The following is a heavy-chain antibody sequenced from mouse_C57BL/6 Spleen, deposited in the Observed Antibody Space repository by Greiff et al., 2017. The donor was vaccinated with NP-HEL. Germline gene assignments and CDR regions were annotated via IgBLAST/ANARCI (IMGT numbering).Heavy chain of an antibody. CDR1: GFTFSDYG. D-gene: IGHD2-5*01. V-gene: IGHV5-17*01. J-gene: IGHJ2*01. Sequence: EVKLVESGAGLVKPSGSLKLSCSASGFTFSDYGMHWVRQPPAKGLEWVAYISSGSSTIYYADTVKGRFTISRDNAKNTLFLQMTSLRSEDTAMYYCARSNFFNYFDYWGQGTTLTVSS. CDR2: ISSGSSTI. CDR3: ARSNFFNYFDY.